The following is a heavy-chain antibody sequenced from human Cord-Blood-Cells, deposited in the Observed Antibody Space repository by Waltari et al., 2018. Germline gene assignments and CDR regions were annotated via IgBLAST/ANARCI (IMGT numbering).Heavy chain of an antibody. CDR2: IWYDENNK. CDR1: GFTLSSYG. CDR3: ARDLPPWGFDY. V-gene: IGHV3-33*01. J-gene: IGHJ4*02. D-gene: IGHD7-27*01. Sequence: QVQPVASGGGVVQHGGSLRRSCAASGFTLSSYGLAWVRQAPGKGLGEMTVIWYDENNKYYANSVKGRFTISRDNSKNTLYLQMNSLRAEDTAVYYCARDLPPWGFDYWGQGTLVTVSS.